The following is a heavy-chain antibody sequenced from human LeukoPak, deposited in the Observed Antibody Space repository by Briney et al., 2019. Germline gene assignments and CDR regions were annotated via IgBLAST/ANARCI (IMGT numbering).Heavy chain of an antibody. CDR3: ARRHGRCSDGSCYYPDY. J-gene: IGHJ4*02. D-gene: IGHD2-15*01. CDR2: MNPNSGNT. CDR1: GYTFTSYD. Sequence: GASVKVSCKASGYTFTSYDINWVRQATGHGLEWMGWMNPNSGNTGYAQKFQGRVTMTRNSSITTAYMELSSLRSEDTAVYYCARRHGRCSDGSCYYPDYWGQGTLVTVSS. V-gene: IGHV1-8*01.